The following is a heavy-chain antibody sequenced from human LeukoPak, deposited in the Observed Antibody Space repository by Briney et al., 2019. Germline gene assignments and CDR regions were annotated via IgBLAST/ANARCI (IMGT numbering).Heavy chain of an antibody. J-gene: IGHJ4*02. Sequence: EGSLRLSCAASDFSVSTNYMSWVRQAPGKGLEWLSLIYSGGSTYYADSVKGRFTISRDNSKNTLYLQMNSLRTEDTAVYYCARDPPLDGLGDYWGQGTLVTVSS. CDR1: DFSVSTNY. CDR2: IYSGGST. CDR3: ARDPPLDGLGDY. D-gene: IGHD5-24*01. V-gene: IGHV3-53*01.